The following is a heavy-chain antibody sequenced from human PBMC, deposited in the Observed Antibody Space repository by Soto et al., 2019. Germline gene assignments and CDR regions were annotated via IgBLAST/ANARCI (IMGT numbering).Heavy chain of an antibody. CDR1: GFTFSSYA. V-gene: IGHV3-23*01. J-gene: IGHJ4*02. Sequence: SLRLSCAASGFTFSSYAMSWVRQAPGKGLEWVSAISGSGGSTYYADSVKGRFTISRDNSKNTLYLQMNSLRAEDTAVYYCARRPLQDYYDILGYFDYWGQGTLVTVSS. CDR2: ISGSGGST. CDR3: ARRPLQDYYDILGYFDY. D-gene: IGHD3-22*01.